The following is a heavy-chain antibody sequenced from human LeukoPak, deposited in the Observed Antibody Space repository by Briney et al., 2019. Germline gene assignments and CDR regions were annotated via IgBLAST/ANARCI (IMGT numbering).Heavy chain of an antibody. V-gene: IGHV4-38-2*02. D-gene: IGHD6-13*01. J-gene: IGHJ4*02. CDR1: GYSVSSGYY. CDR2: IYHSGST. Sequence: SETLSLTCTVSGYSVSSGYYWGWNRQPPGKGLQWIGSIYHSGSTYYNPSLKSRVTISVDTSKNQVSLKLSSVTAADTAVFYCARMLVPDYFDNWGQGTLVTVSS. CDR3: ARMLVPDYFDN.